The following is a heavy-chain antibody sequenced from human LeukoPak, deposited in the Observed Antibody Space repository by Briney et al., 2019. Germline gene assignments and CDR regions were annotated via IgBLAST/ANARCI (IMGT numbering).Heavy chain of an antibody. CDR1: GFTFSSYA. CDR3: ARLEWFGDMGFYYYAMDV. D-gene: IGHD3-3*01. Sequence: PGGSLRLSCAASGFTFSSYAMSWVRQAPGKGLEWISYISGSASTIYSADSVKGRFTISRDNAKNSLYLQMNSLGAEDTAVYYCARLEWFGDMGFYYYAMDVWGKGTTVTVSS. J-gene: IGHJ6*04. CDR2: ISGSASTI. V-gene: IGHV3-48*03.